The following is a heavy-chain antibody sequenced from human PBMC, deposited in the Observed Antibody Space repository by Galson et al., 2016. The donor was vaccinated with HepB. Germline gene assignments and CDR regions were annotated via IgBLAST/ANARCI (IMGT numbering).Heavy chain of an antibody. Sequence: SVKVSCKASGYTFTAYYMHWVRQAPGQDLEWMGWINPNSGGTNFAQKFQGRVTMTRDTSITTAYMELSRLRSDDTAIYYCARDMGGFIAAAGTLDYWGQGTLVTVSS. D-gene: IGHD6-13*01. V-gene: IGHV1-2*02. CDR2: INPNSGGT. CDR1: GYTFTAYY. CDR3: ARDMGGFIAAAGTLDY. J-gene: IGHJ4*02.